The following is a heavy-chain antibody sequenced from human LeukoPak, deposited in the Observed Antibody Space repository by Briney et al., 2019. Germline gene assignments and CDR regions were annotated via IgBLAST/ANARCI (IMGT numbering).Heavy chain of an antibody. V-gene: IGHV4-59*01. Sequence: ASETLCLTCAVSGGSISPYSWSWIRQPPGKGLEWIGYIYYCGNTKYHPSLKSRVTMSVDTSKNQFSLKLSSVTAADTAVYYCARHYGSGTYPLDYWGQGTLVTVSS. CDR3: ARHYGSGTYPLDY. CDR2: IYYCGNT. J-gene: IGHJ4*02. CDR1: GGSISPYS. D-gene: IGHD3-10*01.